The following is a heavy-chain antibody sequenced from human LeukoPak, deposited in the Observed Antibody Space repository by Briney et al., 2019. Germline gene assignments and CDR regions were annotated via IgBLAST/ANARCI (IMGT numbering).Heavy chain of an antibody. CDR2: IYAGGST. D-gene: IGHD3-22*01. Sequence: PGGSLRLSCAASGFTVSSNYMTWVRQAPGKGLEWVSVIYAGGSTYYADSVKGRFTISRDNSKSTLYLQMNSLRAEDTAVYYCAKDSVKHSSGYYYGYWGQGTLVTVSS. J-gene: IGHJ4*02. CDR3: AKDSVKHSSGYYYGY. CDR1: GFTVSSNY. V-gene: IGHV3-53*01.